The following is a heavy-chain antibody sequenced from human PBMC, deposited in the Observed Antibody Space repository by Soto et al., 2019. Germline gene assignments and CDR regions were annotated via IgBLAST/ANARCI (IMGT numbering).Heavy chain of an antibody. CDR1: GGSISSGGYY. J-gene: IGHJ6*02. CDR3: ARDSKDGYYYYGMDV. Sequence: PSETLSLTCTVSGGSISSGGYYWSWIRQHPGKGLEWIGYIYYSGSTYYNPSLKSRVTISVDTSKNQFSLKLSSVTAADTAVYYCARDSKDGYYYYGMDVWGQGTTVTDSS. V-gene: IGHV4-31*03. CDR2: IYYSGST. D-gene: IGHD4-17*01.